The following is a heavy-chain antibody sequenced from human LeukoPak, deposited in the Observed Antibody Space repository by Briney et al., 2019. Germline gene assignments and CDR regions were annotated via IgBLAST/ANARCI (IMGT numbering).Heavy chain of an antibody. V-gene: IGHV4-34*01. CDR2: INHSGST. J-gene: IGHJ4*02. D-gene: IGHD3-3*01. CDR1: GGSFSGYY. CDR3: ACPQNLDGEGY. Sequence: SETLSLTCAVYGGSFSGYYWSWIRQPPGKGLEWIGEINHSGSTNYNPSLKSRVTISVDTSKNQFSLKLSSVTAADTAVYYCACPQNLDGEGYWGQGTLVTVSS.